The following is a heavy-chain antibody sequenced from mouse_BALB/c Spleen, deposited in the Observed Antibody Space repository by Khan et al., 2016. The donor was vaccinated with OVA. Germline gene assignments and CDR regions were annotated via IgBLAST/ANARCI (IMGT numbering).Heavy chain of an antibody. J-gene: IGHJ3*01. CDR2: IYPGNSDT. V-gene: IGHV1-5*01. CDR1: GYSFTNYW. Sequence: EVQLQESGTVLARPGASVKMSCKASGYSFTNYWMHWVKQRPGQGLEWIGGIYPGNSDTSYNQIFKGKAKLTAVTSASTAYMELSSLTNEDSAVYYCTRAGYGAFAYWGQGTLVTVSA. CDR3: TRAGYGAFAY. D-gene: IGHD1-1*01.